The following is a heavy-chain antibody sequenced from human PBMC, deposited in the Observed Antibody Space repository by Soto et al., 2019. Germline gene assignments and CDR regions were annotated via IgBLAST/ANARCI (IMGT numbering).Heavy chain of an antibody. CDR3: AKTHIVAYYGMDV. Sequence: GGSLRLSCAASGFTLSSYSMNWVRQAPGKGLEWVSSISSSGSTIYYADSVKGRFTISRDNAKNSLYLQMNSLRAEDTAVYYCAKTHIVAYYGMDVWGQGTTVTVSS. D-gene: IGHD5-12*01. V-gene: IGHV3-48*04. CDR1: GFTLSSYS. CDR2: ISSSGSTI. J-gene: IGHJ6*02.